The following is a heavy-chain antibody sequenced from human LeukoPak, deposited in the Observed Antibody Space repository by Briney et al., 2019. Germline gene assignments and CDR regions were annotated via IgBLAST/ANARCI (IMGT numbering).Heavy chain of an antibody. CDR1: GFPFSSYA. J-gene: IGHJ4*02. CDR3: ARDARTVGITMIVVGFDY. Sequence: RSLRLSCAASGFPFSSYAMYWVRQSPGKGLEWVAVISYDGSNKYYADSVKGRFTISRDNSKNTLYLQMNSLRAEDTAVYYCARDARTVGITMIVVGFDYWGQGTLVTVSS. V-gene: IGHV3-30*04. CDR2: ISYDGSNK. D-gene: IGHD3-22*01.